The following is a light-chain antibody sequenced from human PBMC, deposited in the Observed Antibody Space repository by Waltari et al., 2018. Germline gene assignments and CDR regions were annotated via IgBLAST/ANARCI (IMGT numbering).Light chain of an antibody. V-gene: IGLV2-11*01. Sequence: QSALTQPRSVSGSPGQSVTISCTATSSDVGRFDYVSWFQQYPGKAPKLMIYDVNKRPSGVPHRFSGSKSGNTASLTISGLQAEDEADYYCCSYAGSYTFVLGTGTKVTVL. CDR2: DVN. CDR3: CSYAGSYTFV. J-gene: IGLJ1*01. CDR1: SSDVGRFDY.